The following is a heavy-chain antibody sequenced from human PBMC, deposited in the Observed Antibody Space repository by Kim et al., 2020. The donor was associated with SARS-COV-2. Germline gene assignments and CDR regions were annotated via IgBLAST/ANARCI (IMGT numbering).Heavy chain of an antibody. V-gene: IGHV4-39*07. CDR3: ARLGGGRFGELLGYYYYGMDV. Sequence: SETLSLTCTVSGGSISSSSYYWGWIRQPPGKGLEWIGSIYYSGSTYYNLSLKSRVTISVDTSKNQFSLKRSSVTAADTAVYYCARLGGGRFGELLGYYYYGMDVWGQGTTVTVSS. CDR1: GGSISSSSYY. J-gene: IGHJ6*02. CDR2: IYYSGST. D-gene: IGHD3-10*01.